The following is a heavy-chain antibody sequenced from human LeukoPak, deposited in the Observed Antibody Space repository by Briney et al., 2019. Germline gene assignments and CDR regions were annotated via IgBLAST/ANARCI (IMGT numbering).Heavy chain of an antibody. D-gene: IGHD6-19*01. J-gene: IGHJ4*02. CDR3: ARRYSSGWYFY. Sequence: PSETLSLTCTVSGGSISSSNYYWGWIRQPPGKGLEWIGSIYYSGSTYYNPSLKSRVTISVDTSKNQFSLKLSSVTAADTAVYYCARRYSSGWYFYWGQGTLVTVSS. CDR2: IYYSGST. V-gene: IGHV4-39*07. CDR1: GGSISSSNYY.